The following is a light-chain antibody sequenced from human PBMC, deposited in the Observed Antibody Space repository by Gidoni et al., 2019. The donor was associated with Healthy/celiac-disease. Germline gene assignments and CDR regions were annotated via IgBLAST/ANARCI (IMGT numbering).Light chain of an antibody. Sequence: DIQMPQSPSSLSASVGDRVTITCQARQDISNYLNWYQQKPGKAPKLLIYDASNLEKGVPSRFSGSGSGTDFTFTISSLQPEDIATYYCQQYDNIPPGFTFGPGTKVEIK. CDR2: DAS. CDR3: QQYDNIPPGFT. CDR1: QDISNY. J-gene: IGKJ3*01. V-gene: IGKV1-33*01.